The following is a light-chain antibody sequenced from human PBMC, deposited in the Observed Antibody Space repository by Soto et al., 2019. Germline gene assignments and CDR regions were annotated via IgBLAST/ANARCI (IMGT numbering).Light chain of an antibody. CDR2: STS. V-gene: IGLV7-43*01. CDR1: TGAVTSVSY. J-gene: IGLJ3*02. CDR3: LLYFGSAQV. Sequence: QTVVTQEPSLTVSPGGTVTLTCASSTGAVTSVSYPNWVQQKPGQAPRALIYSTSNSHSWTPARFSGSLLGGKAGLTLSGVQPEDEAVYYCLLYFGSAQVFGGGTKLTVL.